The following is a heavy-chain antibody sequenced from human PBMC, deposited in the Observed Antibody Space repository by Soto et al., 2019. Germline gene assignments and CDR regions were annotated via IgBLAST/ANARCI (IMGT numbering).Heavy chain of an antibody. Sequence: PSETLSLTCSVSGDSISNSRFYWAWIHQPPGEGLEWIGSIYHTGNAYYNPSLKSRVTISVDTSKNQFSLKLTSVTAADAALYSCARDFFDSSDYTTNWFDPWGQGTLVTVSS. CDR3: ARDFFDSSDYTTNWFDP. V-gene: IGHV4-39*01. D-gene: IGHD3-22*01. CDR1: GDSISNSRFY. CDR2: IYHTGNA. J-gene: IGHJ5*02.